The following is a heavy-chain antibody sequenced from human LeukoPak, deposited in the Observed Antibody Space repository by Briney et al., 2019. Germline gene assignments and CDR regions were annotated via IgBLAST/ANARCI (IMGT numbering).Heavy chain of an antibody. CDR2: ITSSSTYI. Sequence: GGSLRLSCAASAFTFSYMSMVWDRQAPGKGLEWVSSITSSSTYIYYADSLKGRFTISRDNAKNSLYLQMNRLTAADTAVYYYYAVAPGDGYFDYWGQGTLVTVSS. J-gene: IGHJ4*02. CDR3: YAVAPGDGYFDY. V-gene: IGHV3-21*01. D-gene: IGHD2-2*01. CDR1: AFTFSYMS.